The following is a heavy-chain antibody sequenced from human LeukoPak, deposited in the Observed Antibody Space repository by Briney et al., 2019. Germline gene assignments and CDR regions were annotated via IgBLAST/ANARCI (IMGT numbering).Heavy chain of an antibody. CDR2: ISSISSYV. CDR3: AKGINRYCGGDCYPIPSAEYFQH. V-gene: IGHV3-21*04. CDR1: GLSFLSYS. Sequence: PGGSLRLSCAASGLSFLSYSMNWVRQAPGKGLEWVSSISSISSYVYYADSVKGRFTISRDNSKNSLYLQMNSLRTEDTALYYCAKGINRYCGGDCYPIPSAEYFQHWGQGTLVTVSS. D-gene: IGHD2-21*02. J-gene: IGHJ1*01.